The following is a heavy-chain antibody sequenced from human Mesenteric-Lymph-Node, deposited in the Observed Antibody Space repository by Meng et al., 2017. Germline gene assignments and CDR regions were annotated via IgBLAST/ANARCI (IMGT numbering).Heavy chain of an antibody. CDR1: GGSISSGSYY. Sequence: SETLSLTCTVSGGSISSGSYYWSWIRQPAGKGLEWIGRIYSSGSTNYNPSLKSRVTISVDTSKNQFSLKLSSVTAADTAVYYCAGAPYNFASGSYYPRGYFDNWGQGTLVTVSS. CDR3: AGAPYNFASGSYYPRGYFDN. V-gene: IGHV4-61*02. D-gene: IGHD3-10*01. J-gene: IGHJ4*02. CDR2: IYSSGST.